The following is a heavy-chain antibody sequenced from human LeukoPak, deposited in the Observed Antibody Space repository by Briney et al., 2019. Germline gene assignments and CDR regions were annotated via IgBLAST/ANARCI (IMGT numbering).Heavy chain of an antibody. CDR1: GYSISSGYY. CDR2: IYHSGST. Sequence: SETLSLTCTVSGYSISSGYYWGWIRQPPGKGLEWIGSIYHSGSTYYNPSLKSRVTISVDTSKNQFSLELSSVTAADTAVYYCARYSSGWYLFDPWGQGTLVTVSS. V-gene: IGHV4-38-2*02. D-gene: IGHD6-19*01. J-gene: IGHJ5*02. CDR3: ARYSSGWYLFDP.